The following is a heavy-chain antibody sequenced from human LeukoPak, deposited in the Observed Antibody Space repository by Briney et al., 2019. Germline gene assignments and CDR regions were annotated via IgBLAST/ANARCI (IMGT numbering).Heavy chain of an antibody. V-gene: IGHV3-11*01. Sequence: GGSLRLSCAASGFTFSDYYMSWIRQAPGKGLEWVSYISSSGSTLYYADSVKGRITISRDNAKNSLYLRMSSLRSEDTAVYYCARHGVTPHGIVLRFLEWPPNSYYYYGMDVWGQGTTVTVSS. CDR1: GFTFSDYY. CDR2: ISSSGSTL. CDR3: ARHGVTPHGIVLRFLEWPPNSYYYYGMDV. J-gene: IGHJ6*02. D-gene: IGHD3-3*01.